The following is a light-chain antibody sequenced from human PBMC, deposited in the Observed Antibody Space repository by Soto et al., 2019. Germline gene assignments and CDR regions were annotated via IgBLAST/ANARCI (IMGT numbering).Light chain of an antibody. V-gene: IGKV1-39*01. CDR1: QSISNY. CDR2: AAS. J-gene: IGKJ5*01. Sequence: DIQMTQSPSSLSASVGDRVTITCRASQSISNYLNWYQQKPGKAPQLLIYAASSLQSGVPSKFSDSRSVTDFALTISSLQPEIFATYYCHQHESLPGPVGPGTRLEVK. CDR3: HQHESLPGP.